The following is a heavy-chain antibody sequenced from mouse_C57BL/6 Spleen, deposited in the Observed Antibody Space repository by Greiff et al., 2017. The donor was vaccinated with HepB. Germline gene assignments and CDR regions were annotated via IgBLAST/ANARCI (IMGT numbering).Heavy chain of an antibody. Sequence: EVKLMESGGGLVKPGGSLKLSCAASGFTFSDYGVHWVRQAPEKGLEWVAYISSGSSTIYYADTVKGRFTIARDNAKNTLFLQMTGLRSEDTAMYYCARRLDYDYAMDDWGQGTSVTVSS. J-gene: IGHJ4*01. CDR1: GFTFSDYG. D-gene: IGHD2-4*01. V-gene: IGHV5-17*01. CDR2: ISSGSSTI. CDR3: ARRLDYDYAMDD.